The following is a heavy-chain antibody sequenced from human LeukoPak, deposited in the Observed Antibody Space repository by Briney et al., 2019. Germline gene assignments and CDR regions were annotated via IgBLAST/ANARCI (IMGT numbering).Heavy chain of an antibody. D-gene: IGHD6-19*01. CDR2: MSGSGGST. Sequence: PGGSLRLSCAASGFTFSRYAMSWVRQAPGKGLEWVSNMSGSGGSTYYADSVKGRFTVSRDNFQNTLYLQMNSLRAEDTAVYYCAKGSDWYVGALDIWGQGTRVTVSS. V-gene: IGHV3-23*01. CDR1: GFTFSRYA. J-gene: IGHJ3*02. CDR3: AKGSDWYVGALDI.